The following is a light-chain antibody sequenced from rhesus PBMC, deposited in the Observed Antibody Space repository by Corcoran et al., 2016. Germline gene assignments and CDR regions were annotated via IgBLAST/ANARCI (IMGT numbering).Light chain of an antibody. CDR3: QQSSNLWT. Sequence: ETVVTQSPATLSLSPGERATLSCRASQSVGTYLAWYQQKPGQAPRLSIHGASSRATGIPNRFSGRGSGTDFPLTISSLEPEGVGVYYCQQSSNLWTFGQGTKVEIK. V-gene: IGKV3-24*04. CDR2: GAS. J-gene: IGKJ1*01. CDR1: QSVGTY.